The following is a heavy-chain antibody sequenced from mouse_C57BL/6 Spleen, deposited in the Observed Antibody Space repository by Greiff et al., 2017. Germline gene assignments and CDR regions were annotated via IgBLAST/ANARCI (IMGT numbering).Heavy chain of an antibody. Sequence: DVQLQESGPGLVKPSQSLSLTCSVTGYSITSGYYWNWIRQFPGNKLEWMGYISYDGSNNYNPSLKNRISITRDTSKNQFFLKLNSVTTEDTATYYCAKDRGSSYWYFDDWGTGTTVTVSS. CDR1: GYSITSGYY. CDR3: AKDRGSSYWYFDD. V-gene: IGHV3-6*01. J-gene: IGHJ1*03. CDR2: ISYDGSN. D-gene: IGHD1-1*01.